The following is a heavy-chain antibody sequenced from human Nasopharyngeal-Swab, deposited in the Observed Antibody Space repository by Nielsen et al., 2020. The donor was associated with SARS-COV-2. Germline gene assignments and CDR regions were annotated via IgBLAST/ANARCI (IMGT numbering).Heavy chain of an antibody. CDR1: GYTYTRYY. J-gene: IGHJ5*02. CDR2: INPVGGSA. D-gene: IGHD2-15*01. CDR3: ARGGDPREVVAATDCFDP. Sequence: ASVNVSCRASGYTYTRYYIHWVRQAPGQGLEWMGIINPVGGSARYSQNFQGRVTMTRDTSTSTVYMELSSLRSEDTAVYYCARGGDPREVVAATDCFDPWGQGTLVTVSS. V-gene: IGHV1-46*01.